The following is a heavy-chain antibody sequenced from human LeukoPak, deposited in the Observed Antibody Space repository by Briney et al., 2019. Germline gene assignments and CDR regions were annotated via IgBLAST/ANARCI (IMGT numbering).Heavy chain of an antibody. CDR2: ISSSSSYI. CDR3: AREGYSYGYSPLDH. V-gene: IGHV3-21*01. Sequence: PGGSLRLSCAASGFTFSSYSMNWVRQAPGKGLEWVSSISSSSSYIYYADSVKGRFTISRDNAKNSLYLQMNSLRAEDTAVYYCAREGYSYGYSPLDHWGQGTLVTVSS. CDR1: GFTFSSYS. D-gene: IGHD5-18*01. J-gene: IGHJ4*02.